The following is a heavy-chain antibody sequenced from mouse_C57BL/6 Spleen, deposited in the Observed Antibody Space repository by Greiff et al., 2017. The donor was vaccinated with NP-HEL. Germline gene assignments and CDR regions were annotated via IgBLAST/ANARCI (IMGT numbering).Heavy chain of an antibody. V-gene: IGHV5-4*01. Sequence: EVQLVESGGGLVKPGGSLKLSCAASGFTFSSYAMSWVRQTPEKRLEWVATISDGGSYTYYPDNVKGRFTISRDNAKNNLYLQMSHLKSEDTAMYYCARDRSTVVAFYYFDYWGQGTTLTVSS. CDR3: ARDRSTVVAFYYFDY. D-gene: IGHD1-1*01. CDR1: GFTFSSYA. J-gene: IGHJ2*01. CDR2: ISDGGSYT.